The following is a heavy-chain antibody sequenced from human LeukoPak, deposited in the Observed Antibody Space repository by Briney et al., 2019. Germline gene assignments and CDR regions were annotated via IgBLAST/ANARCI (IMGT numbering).Heavy chain of an antibody. D-gene: IGHD2-2*01. J-gene: IGHJ4*02. CDR3: ARADIVVVPAAIFY. V-gene: IGHV4-38-2*02. CDR1: GYSISSGYY. CDR2: IYHSGST. Sequence: KTSETLSLTCTVSGYSISSGYYWGWIRQPPGKGLEWIGSIYHSGSTYYNPSLKSRVTISVDTSKNQFSLKLSSVTAADTAVYYCARADIVVVPAAIFYWGRGTLVTVSS.